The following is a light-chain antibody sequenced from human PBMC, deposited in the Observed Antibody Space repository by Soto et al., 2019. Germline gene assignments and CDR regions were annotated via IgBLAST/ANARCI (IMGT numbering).Light chain of an antibody. V-gene: IGKV1-33*01. CDR1: QDISNY. Sequence: DIQMTQSPSSLSASVGDRVTITCQASQDISNYLNWYQQKPGKAPKLLIYDASNLETGVPSRFSGSGSGTDFTFTISSLQPEYIATYYCQHYDNLPHTFCGGTKVEIK. CDR3: QHYDNLPHT. J-gene: IGKJ4*02. CDR2: DAS.